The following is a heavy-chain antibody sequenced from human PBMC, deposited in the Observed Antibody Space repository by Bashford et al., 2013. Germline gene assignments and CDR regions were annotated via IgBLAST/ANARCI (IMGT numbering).Heavy chain of an antibody. CDR2: ISSSGSTI. V-gene: IGHV3-48*04. CDR3: AREQYSSSFDY. D-gene: IGHD6-13*01. Sequence: GSRRDSPRAASGFAFSSYAMSWVRQAPGKGLEWVSYISSSGSTIYYADSVKGRFTISRDNAKNSLYLQMNSLRAEDTAVYYCAREQYSSSFDYWGQGTLVTVSS. CDR1: GFAFSSYA. J-gene: IGHJ4*02.